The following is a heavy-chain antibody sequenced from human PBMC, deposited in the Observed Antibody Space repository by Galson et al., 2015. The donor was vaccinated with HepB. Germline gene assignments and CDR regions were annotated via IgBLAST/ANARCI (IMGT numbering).Heavy chain of an antibody. D-gene: IGHD1-1*01. Sequence: SLRLSCAASGFTFDDYAMHWVRQAPGKGLEWVSAISWNSGSIGYADSVKGRFTISRDNAKNSLYLQMNSLRAEDTALYYCAKDTGTSYYYYMDVWGKGTTVTVSS. J-gene: IGHJ6*03. CDR1: GFTFDDYA. V-gene: IGHV3-9*01. CDR3: AKDTGTSYYYYMDV. CDR2: ISWNSGSI.